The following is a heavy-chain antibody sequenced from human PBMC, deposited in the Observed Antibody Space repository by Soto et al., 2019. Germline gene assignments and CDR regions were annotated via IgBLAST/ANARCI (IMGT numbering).Heavy chain of an antibody. D-gene: IGHD2-2*01. J-gene: IGHJ6*02. CDR3: ARYGYCSSTSCYPTGQYYYYGMDV. Sequence: ASVKVSCKASGYTFTSYDINWVRQATGQGLEWMGWMNPNSGNTGYAQKFQGRVTMTRNTSISTAYMELSSLRSEDTAMYYCARYGYCSSTSCYPTGQYYYYGMDVWGQGTTVTVSS. CDR2: MNPNSGNT. CDR1: GYTFTSYD. V-gene: IGHV1-8*01.